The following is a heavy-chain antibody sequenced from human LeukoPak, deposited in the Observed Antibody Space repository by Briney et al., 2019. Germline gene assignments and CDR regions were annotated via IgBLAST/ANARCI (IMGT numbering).Heavy chain of an antibody. D-gene: IGHD1-26*01. CDR2: INTDGSLT. CDR1: GFTFSSYW. CDR3: ARIIIGATGVDY. V-gene: IGHV3-74*01. J-gene: IGHJ4*02. Sequence: GSLRLSCAASGFTFSSYWMHWVRQAPGKGLVWVSRINTDGSLTNYADSVKGRFTISRDNAKNTLYLQMNSLRAEDTAIYYCARIIIGATGVDYWGQGAPVTVSS.